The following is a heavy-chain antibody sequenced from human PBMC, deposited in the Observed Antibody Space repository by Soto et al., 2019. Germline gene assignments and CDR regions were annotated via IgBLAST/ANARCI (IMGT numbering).Heavy chain of an antibody. CDR2: ISYDGSNK. CDR3: AESSRWPYYYYGMDV. Sequence: PGGSLRLSCAASGFTFSSYGMHWVRQAPGKGLEWVAVISYDGSNKYYADSVKGRFTISRDNSKNTLYLQMNSLRAEDTAVYYCAESSRWPYYYYGMDVWGQGTTVTVSS. J-gene: IGHJ6*02. V-gene: IGHV3-30*03. D-gene: IGHD6-13*01. CDR1: GFTFSSYG.